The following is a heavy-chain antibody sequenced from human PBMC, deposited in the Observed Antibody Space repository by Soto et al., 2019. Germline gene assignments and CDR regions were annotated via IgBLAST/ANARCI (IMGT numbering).Heavy chain of an antibody. CDR2: INPNSGGT. V-gene: IGHV1-2*02. CDR3: ARVGCSGGSCYDRYYYYGMDV. D-gene: IGHD2-15*01. CDR1: GYTFTGYY. Sequence: ASVKVSCKASGYTFTGYYMHWVRQAPGQGLEWMGWINPNSGGTNYAQKFQGRVTMTRDTSISTAYMELSRLRSDDTAVYYCARVGCSGGSCYDRYYYYGMDVWGQGTTVTVS. J-gene: IGHJ6*02.